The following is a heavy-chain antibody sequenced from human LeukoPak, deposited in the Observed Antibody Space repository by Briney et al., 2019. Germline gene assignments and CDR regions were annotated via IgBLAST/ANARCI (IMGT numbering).Heavy chain of an antibody. CDR1: GGTFSSYV. CDR3: ARETRNWNYVDY. CDR2: IIPILGIA. Sequence: SVKVSCKASGGTFSSYVISWVRQAPGQGLEWMGRIIPILGIANYAQKFQGRVTITADKSTSTAYMELSSLRSEDTAVYYCARETRNWNYVDYWGQGTLVTVSS. D-gene: IGHD1-7*01. V-gene: IGHV1-69*04. J-gene: IGHJ4*02.